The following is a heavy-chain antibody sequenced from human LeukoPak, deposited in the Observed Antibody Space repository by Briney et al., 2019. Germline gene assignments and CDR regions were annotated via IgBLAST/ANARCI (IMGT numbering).Heavy chain of an antibody. Sequence: PSETLSLTCTVSGGSISSGPYYWSWIRQPAGKGLEWIGRIYTSGSTNYNPSLKSRVTMSVDTSKNQFSLKLSSVTAADTAVYYCARDTYYYGSGSYYDYWGQGTLVTVSS. CDR3: ARDTYYYGSGSYYDY. J-gene: IGHJ4*02. CDR1: GGSISSGPYY. CDR2: IYTSGST. V-gene: IGHV4-61*02. D-gene: IGHD3-10*01.